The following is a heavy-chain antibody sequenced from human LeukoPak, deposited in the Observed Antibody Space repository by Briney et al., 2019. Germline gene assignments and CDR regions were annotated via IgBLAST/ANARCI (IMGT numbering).Heavy chain of an antibody. CDR2: IYYSGRT. D-gene: IGHD3-22*01. CDR3: ARYHDSSDY. Sequence: SETLSLTCTVSGGSISSSSYYWGWIRQPPGKGLEWIGSIYYSGRTYYNPSLKSRVTISVDTSKNQFSLNLRFVTAADTAVYYCARYHDSSDYWGQGSLVIVSS. CDR1: GGSISSSSYY. J-gene: IGHJ4*02. V-gene: IGHV4-39*01.